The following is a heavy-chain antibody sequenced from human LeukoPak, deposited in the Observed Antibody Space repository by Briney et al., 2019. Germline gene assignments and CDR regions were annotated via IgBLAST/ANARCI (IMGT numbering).Heavy chain of an antibody. CDR2: VYYSGTT. J-gene: IGHJ4*02. CDR1: GGSISSRSYY. V-gene: IGHV4-39*01. Sequence: PSGTLSLTCTVSGGSISSRSYYWDWIRQPPGKGLEWIGTVYYSGTTYYNPSFKSRVTISIYSSKNQFSLKVRSVTAADTAVYSCARRRDQEDYFDYWGQGTLVTVSS. CDR3: ARRRDQEDYFDY.